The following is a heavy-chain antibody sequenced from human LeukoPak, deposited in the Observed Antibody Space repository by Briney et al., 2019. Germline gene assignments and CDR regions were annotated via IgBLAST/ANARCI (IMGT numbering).Heavy chain of an antibody. V-gene: IGHV3-7*01. J-gene: IGHJ4*02. Sequence: PGGSLRLSCAASGFTFSSYWMSWVRQAPGKGPEWVAHIKQDASQEDHVDSVKGRFTISRDNAKNSLYLQMNSLRAEDTAMYYCARGVVYPTWSGPHWSDYWGQGTLVTVSS. D-gene: IGHD3-3*01. CDR2: IKQDASQE. CDR3: ARGVVYPTWSGPHWSDY. CDR1: GFTFSSYW.